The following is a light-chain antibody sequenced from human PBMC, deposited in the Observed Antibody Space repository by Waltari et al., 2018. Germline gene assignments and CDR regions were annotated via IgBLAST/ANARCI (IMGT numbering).Light chain of an antibody. CDR3: QSYDNILTVI. V-gene: IGLV1-40*01. Sequence: QSGLTQPPSVSGAPGQSVTISCTWSSSNIGAGYDVHWYQQLPGSAPKLLIYGNTKRPSGVPDRFSGSKSGTSASLAITGLQAEDEADYYCQSYDNILTVIFGGGTKVTVL. CDR2: GNT. CDR1: SSNIGAGYD. J-gene: IGLJ2*01.